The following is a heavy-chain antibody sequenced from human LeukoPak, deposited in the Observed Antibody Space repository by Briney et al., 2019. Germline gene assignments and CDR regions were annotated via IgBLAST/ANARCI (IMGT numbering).Heavy chain of an antibody. CDR2: IYHTGST. D-gene: IGHD4-17*01. Sequence: SETLSLTCAVSGGSISSSNWWSWVRQPPGKGLEWIGEIYHTGSTNYNPSLKSRITISLDKSKNQFSLKLSSVAAADTAMYYCARATVTTTNKYYIDYWGQGTLVTVSS. CDR1: GGSISSSNW. V-gene: IGHV4-4*02. J-gene: IGHJ4*02. CDR3: ARATVTTTNKYYIDY.